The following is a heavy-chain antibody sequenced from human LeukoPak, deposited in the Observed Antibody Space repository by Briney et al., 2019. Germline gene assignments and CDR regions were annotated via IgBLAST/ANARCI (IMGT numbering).Heavy chain of an antibody. V-gene: IGHV3-23*01. CDR1: GFTFGSYA. J-gene: IGHJ4*02. Sequence: PGGSLRLSCAASGFTFGSYAMSWVRQAPGKGLEWVSAISGSGGSTYYSDSVKGRFTISRDNSKNTLYLQMNSLRAKDTAVYYCAKVPPMVPGVHYDYWGQGTLVTVSS. D-gene: IGHD3-10*01. CDR3: AKVPPMVPGVHYDY. CDR2: ISGSGGST.